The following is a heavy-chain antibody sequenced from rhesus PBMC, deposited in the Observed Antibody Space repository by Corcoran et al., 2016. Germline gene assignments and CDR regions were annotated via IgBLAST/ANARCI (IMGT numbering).Heavy chain of an antibody. CDR2: CIGKTHVNGGST. Sequence: QVQLQESGPGLVKPSETLSLTCAVSGGSFGSYWWSWIRQPPGKGLEWSGECIGKTHVNGGSTTYTPSLPSRVTISKDASKFQVSLNLDAVTAADTAVYYCASSSGTTSLVYFDFWGQGVLVTVSS. CDR3: ASSSGTTSLVYFDF. J-gene: IGHJ4*01. D-gene: IGHD1-20*01. CDR1: GGSFGSYW. V-gene: IGHV4-80*01.